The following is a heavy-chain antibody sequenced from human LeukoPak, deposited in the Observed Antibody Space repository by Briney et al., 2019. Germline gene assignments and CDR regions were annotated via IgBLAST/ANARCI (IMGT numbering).Heavy chain of an antibody. V-gene: IGHV3-23*01. J-gene: IGHJ4*02. Sequence: PGGSLRLSCAASGFTFGSYAMSWVRQAPGKVLEWVSGIRGSGGSTYYADSVKGRFTISRDNSKNSLYLQMNSLRAQDRAVYCCAKRPRGNYLDPFDYWGEEGLVTVSS. CDR3: AKRPRGNYLDPFDY. CDR1: GFTFGSYA. CDR2: IRGSGGST. D-gene: IGHD3-10*01.